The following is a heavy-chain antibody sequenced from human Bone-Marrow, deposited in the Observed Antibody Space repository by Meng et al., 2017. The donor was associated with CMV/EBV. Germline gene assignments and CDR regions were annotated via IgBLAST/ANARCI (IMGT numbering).Heavy chain of an antibody. CDR2: ISSSSSTI. J-gene: IGHJ6*02. Sequence: GGSLRLSCAASGFTFSSYSMNWVRQAPGKGLEWVSYISSSSSTIYYADSVKGRFTISRDNAKNSLYLQMNSLRAEDTAVYYCARDRFLEWLSGYYGMDVWGQGTTVTVSS. CDR3: ARDRFLEWLSGYYGMDV. CDR1: GFTFSSYS. D-gene: IGHD3-3*01. V-gene: IGHV3-48*04.